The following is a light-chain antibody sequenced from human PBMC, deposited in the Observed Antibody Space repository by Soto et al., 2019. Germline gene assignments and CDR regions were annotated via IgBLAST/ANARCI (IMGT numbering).Light chain of an antibody. CDR3: QQYGSSTGLT. CDR2: GAS. CDR1: QNVTTFY. J-gene: IGKJ4*01. V-gene: IGKV3-20*01. Sequence: DIVLTQSPGTLSSSPGQRDTLSCRASQNVTTFYLAWYQQRPGQAPSLVIYGASSRAAGIPERFSGSGSGTDFTLTINRLEPEDVGMYYCQQYGSSTGLTFGGGTKVEI.